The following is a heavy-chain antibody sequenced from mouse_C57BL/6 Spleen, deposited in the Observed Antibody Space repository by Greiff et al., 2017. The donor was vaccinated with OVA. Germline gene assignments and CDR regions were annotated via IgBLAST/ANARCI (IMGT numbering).Heavy chain of an antibody. Sequence: DVKLVESGPGMVKPSQSLSLTCTVTGYSITSGYDWHWIRHFPGNKLEWMGYISYSGSTNYNPSLKSRISITHDTSKNHFFLKLNSVTTEDTATYYCAREGRGNYFAYWGQGTLVTVSA. V-gene: IGHV3-1*01. CDR1: GYSITSGYD. D-gene: IGHD2-1*01. CDR3: AREGRGNYFAY. J-gene: IGHJ3*01. CDR2: ISYSGST.